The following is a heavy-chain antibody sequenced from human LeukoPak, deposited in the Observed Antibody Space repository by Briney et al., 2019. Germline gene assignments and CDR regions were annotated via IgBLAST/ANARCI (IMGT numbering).Heavy chain of an antibody. CDR3: ARAPDYYGSGSVEGCFQH. V-gene: IGHV4-34*01. Sequence: SETLSLTCAVYGGSFSGCYWSWIRQPPGKGLEWIGEINHSGSTNYNPSLKSRVTISVDTSKNQFSLKLSSVTAADTAVYYCARAPDYYGSGSVEGCFQHWGQGTLVTVSS. CDR2: INHSGST. D-gene: IGHD3-10*01. J-gene: IGHJ1*01. CDR1: GGSFSGCY.